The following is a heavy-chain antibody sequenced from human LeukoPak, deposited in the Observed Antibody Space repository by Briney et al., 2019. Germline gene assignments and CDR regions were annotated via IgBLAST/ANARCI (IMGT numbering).Heavy chain of an antibody. J-gene: IGHJ3*02. V-gene: IGHV3-21*01. CDR2: ISSSSNYI. Sequence: GGSLRLSCAASGFTFSSYTMNWVHQAPGKGLEWVSSISSSSNYIEYADSMKGRFTISRDNAKNSLYLQMNSLRGEDTAVYFCAREGCSGGTCYLDAFDIWGQGTMVTVSS. D-gene: IGHD2-15*01. CDR3: AREGCSGGTCYLDAFDI. CDR1: GFTFSSYT.